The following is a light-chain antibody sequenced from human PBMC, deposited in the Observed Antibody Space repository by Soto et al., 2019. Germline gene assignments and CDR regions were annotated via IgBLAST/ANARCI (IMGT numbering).Light chain of an antibody. J-gene: IGKJ3*01. CDR2: DTS. Sequence: EIVLTQSPATLSLSPVERATLSCRASQSVSMHLAWYQQKPGQAPRLLIYDTSNRATGIPARFSSSGSGTDSTLTISSLEPEDFAVYYCQQRGNWPPGFTFGPGTKVDIK. CDR3: QQRGNWPPGFT. CDR1: QSVSMH. V-gene: IGKV3-11*01.